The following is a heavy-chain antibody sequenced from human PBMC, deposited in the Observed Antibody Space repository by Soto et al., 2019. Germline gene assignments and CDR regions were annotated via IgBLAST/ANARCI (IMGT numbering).Heavy chain of an antibody. CDR1: GYTVPNYE. V-gene: IGHV1-8*01. J-gene: IGHJ6*02. CDR2: MNPNSGNT. CDR3: ARDPNLYNWNYGVIFYYYGMDV. Sequence: GASAEVSRQASGYTVPNYEINWGREDTGQRLWWVGWMNPNSGNTGYAQKFQGRVTMTRNTSISTAYTELSSLRSEDTAVYYCARDPNLYNWNYGVIFYYYGMDVWGQGTTVTVSS. D-gene: IGHD1-7*01.